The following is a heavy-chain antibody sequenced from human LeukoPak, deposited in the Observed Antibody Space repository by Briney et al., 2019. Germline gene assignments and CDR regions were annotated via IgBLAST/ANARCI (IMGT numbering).Heavy chain of an antibody. CDR1: GFTFSSYS. D-gene: IGHD4-17*01. V-gene: IGHV3-21*01. CDR2: ISSSSSYI. J-gene: IGHJ3*01. CDR3: ATGDYGAFDF. Sequence: PGGSLRLSGAASGFTFSSYSMNCVRQAPVKGLVWVSSISSSSSYIYYVDSVKGRFTISRDNAKNSLYLQMNSLRAEDTAVYYCATGDYGAFDFWGQGTMVTVSS.